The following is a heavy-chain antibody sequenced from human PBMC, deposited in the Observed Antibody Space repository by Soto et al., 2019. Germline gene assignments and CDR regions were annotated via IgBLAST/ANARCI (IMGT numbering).Heavy chain of an antibody. J-gene: IGHJ4*02. D-gene: IGHD3-3*01. CDR3: ARVDYDFWSGYLDFDY. Sequence: PSETLSLTCAVYGGSFSVYYWSWIRHPPGKGLEWIGEINHSGSTNYNPSLKSRVTISVDTSKNQFSLKLSSVTAADTAVYYCARVDYDFWSGYLDFDYWGQGTLVTVSS. V-gene: IGHV4-34*01. CDR2: INHSGST. CDR1: GGSFSVYY.